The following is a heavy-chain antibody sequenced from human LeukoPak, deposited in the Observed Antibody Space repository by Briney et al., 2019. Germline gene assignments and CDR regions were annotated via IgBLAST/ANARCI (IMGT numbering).Heavy chain of an antibody. CDR3: AAGIAVAGTPVGWFDP. V-gene: IGHV1-58*02. D-gene: IGHD6-19*01. CDR2: IVVGSGNT. CDR1: GVSFTSCA. Sequence: GTSVKVSCKASGVSFTSCAMQWVRQARGQRLEWIGWIVVGSGNTNYAQKFQERVTITRDMSTSTAYMELSSLRSEDTAVYYCAAGIAVAGTPVGWFDPWGQGTLVTVSS. J-gene: IGHJ5*02.